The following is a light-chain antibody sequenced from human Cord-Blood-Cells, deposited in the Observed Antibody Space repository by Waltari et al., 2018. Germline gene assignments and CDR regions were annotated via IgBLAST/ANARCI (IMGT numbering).Light chain of an antibody. Sequence: QSALTHPRSVSGSPGQSVTIACTATSSDVAGYNYVSWYQQHPGKAPKLMIYDVSKRPSGVPDRFSGSKSGNTASLTISGLQAEDEADYYCCSYAGSYTLVFGGGTKLTVL. CDR2: DVS. V-gene: IGLV2-11*01. CDR1: SSDVAGYNY. J-gene: IGLJ3*02. CDR3: CSYAGSYTLV.